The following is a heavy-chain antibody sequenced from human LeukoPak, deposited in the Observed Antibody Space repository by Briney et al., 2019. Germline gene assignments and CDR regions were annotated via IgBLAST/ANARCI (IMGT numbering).Heavy chain of an antibody. CDR1: GFIFSSYW. CDR3: AKRREYCTSTGCQTTKPSFDY. V-gene: IGHV3-7*03. D-gene: IGHD2-2*01. CDR2: IKRDGSLK. J-gene: IGHJ4*02. Sequence: GGSLRLSCTASGFIFSSYWMSWVRQAPGKGLEWVANIKRDGSLKYYGDSVKGRFTISRDNSKNTLYLQINSLRAEDTAVYYCAKRREYCTSTGCQTTKPSFDYWGQGTLVTVSP.